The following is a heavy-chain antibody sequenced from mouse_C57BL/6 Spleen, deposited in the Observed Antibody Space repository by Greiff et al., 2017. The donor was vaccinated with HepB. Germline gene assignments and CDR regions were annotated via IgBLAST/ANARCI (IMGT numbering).Heavy chain of an antibody. V-gene: IGHV7-3*01. Sequence: EVQRVESGGGLVQPGGSLSLSCAASGFTLTDYYMSWVRQPPGKALEWLGFIRNKANGYTTEYSASVKGRFTISRDNSQSILYLQMNALRAEDSATYYCARYGGTGFAYWGQGTLVTVSA. CDR3: ARYGGTGFAY. J-gene: IGHJ3*01. D-gene: IGHD3-3*01. CDR1: GFTLTDYY. CDR2: IRNKANGYTT.